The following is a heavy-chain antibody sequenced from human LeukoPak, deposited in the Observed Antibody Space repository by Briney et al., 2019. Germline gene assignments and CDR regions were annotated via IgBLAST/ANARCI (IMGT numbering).Heavy chain of an antibody. CDR3: ARHGGSRGFDY. CDR2: IYYSGST. V-gene: IGHV4-30-4*08. J-gene: IGHJ4*02. Sequence: SETLSLTCTVSGGSISSGDYYWSWIRQPPGKGLEWIGYIYYSGSTYYNPSLKSRVTISVDTSKNQFSLKLSSVTAADTAVYYCARHGGSRGFDYWGQGTLVTVSS. CDR1: GGSISSGDYY. D-gene: IGHD6-13*01.